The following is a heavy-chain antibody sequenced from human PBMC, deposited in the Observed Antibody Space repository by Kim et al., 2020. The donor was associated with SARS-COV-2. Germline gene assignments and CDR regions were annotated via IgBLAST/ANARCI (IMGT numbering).Heavy chain of an antibody. CDR1: GFTVRSNY. J-gene: IGHJ4*02. V-gene: IGHV3-66*01. CDR3: ATQLTVLGHY. Sequence: GGSLRLSCAASGFTVRSNYMSWVRQAPGKGLEWVSVIYDGGRTYYVDSVKGRFTISRDNSKNTLYLQMNSLRAEDTAVYYCATQLTVLGHYWGQGTLVTV. CDR2: IYDGGRT. D-gene: IGHD7-27*01.